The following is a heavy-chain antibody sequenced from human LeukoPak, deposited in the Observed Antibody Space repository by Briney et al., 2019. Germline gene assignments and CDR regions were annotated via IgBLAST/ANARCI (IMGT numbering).Heavy chain of an antibody. J-gene: IGHJ3*02. Sequence: PGGSLRLSCTASGFTFGDHAMSWVRQAPGKGLEWVGFIRSKAYRGTTEYAASVKGRFTISRDDSRSIAYLQMNSLKTEDTAVYYCHLEGGAYHMDAFDIWGQGTMVTVSS. CDR2: IRSKAYRGTT. CDR1: GFTFGDHA. V-gene: IGHV3-49*04. CDR3: HLEGGAYHMDAFDI.